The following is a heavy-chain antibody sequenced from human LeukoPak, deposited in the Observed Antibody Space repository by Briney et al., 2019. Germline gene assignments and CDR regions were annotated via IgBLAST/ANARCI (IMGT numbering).Heavy chain of an antibody. J-gene: IGHJ4*02. CDR1: GFTFSSYA. D-gene: IGHD3-9*01. CDR3: ARSLRYFDPSDY. CDR2: ISYDGSNK. Sequence: GGSLRLSCAASGFTFSSYAMHWVRQAPGKGLEWVAVISYDGSNKYYADSVKGRFTISRDNSKNTLYLQMNSLRAEDTAVYYCARSLRYFDPSDYWGQGTLVTVSS. V-gene: IGHV3-30-3*01.